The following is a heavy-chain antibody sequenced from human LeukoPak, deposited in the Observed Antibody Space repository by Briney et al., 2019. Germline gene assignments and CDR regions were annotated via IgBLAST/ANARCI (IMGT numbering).Heavy chain of an antibody. Sequence: GGSLRLSCAASGFTFSSYGMSWVRQAPGKGLEWVSAISGSGGSTYYADSVKGRFTISRDNSKNTLYLQMNSLRAEDTAVYYCARGGKGDDAFDIWGQGTMVTVSS. D-gene: IGHD4-23*01. CDR3: ARGGKGDDAFDI. CDR2: ISGSGGST. J-gene: IGHJ3*02. V-gene: IGHV3-23*01. CDR1: GFTFSSYG.